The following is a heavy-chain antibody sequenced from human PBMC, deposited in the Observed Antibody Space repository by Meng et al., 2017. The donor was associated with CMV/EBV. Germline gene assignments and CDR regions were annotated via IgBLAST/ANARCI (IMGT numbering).Heavy chain of an antibody. CDR1: GFTFSSYA. J-gene: IGHJ1*01. Sequence: LSLTCAASGFTFSSYAMHWVRQAPAKGLEWVAVISYDGSNKYYADSVKGRFTISRDNSKNTLYLQMNSLRAADTAVYYCAGSQYEYFQHWGQGTLVTVSS. V-gene: IGHV3-30*04. CDR3: AGSQYEYFQH. CDR2: ISYDGSNK.